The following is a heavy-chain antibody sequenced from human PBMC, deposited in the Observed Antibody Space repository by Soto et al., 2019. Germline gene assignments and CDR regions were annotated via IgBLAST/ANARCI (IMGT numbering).Heavy chain of an antibody. CDR2: IYPGDSDT. CDR1: GYSFASYW. D-gene: IGHD3-22*01. CDR3: ARQYASGYSHFDS. J-gene: IGHJ4*02. V-gene: IGHV5-51*01. Sequence: PGESLKISCPGSGYSFASYWIGWVRQMPGEGLEWMGIIYPGDSDTRYSPSFQGQVTISAHKSISTAYLQWSSLKASDTAMYYCARQYASGYSHFDSWGQGTLVTVSS.